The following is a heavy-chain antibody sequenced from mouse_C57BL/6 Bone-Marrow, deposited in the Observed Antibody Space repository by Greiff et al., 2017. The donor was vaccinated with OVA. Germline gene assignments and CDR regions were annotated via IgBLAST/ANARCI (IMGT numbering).Heavy chain of an antibody. CDR2: IHPNSGST. D-gene: IGHD1-1*01. J-gene: IGHJ2*01. CDR1: GYTFTSYW. Sequence: VQLQQPGAELVKPGASVTLSCKASGYTFTSYWMHWVKQRPGQGLEWMGMIHPNSGSTTYNEKLKSKATLTVDKSSSTAYMQLSSLTTESSAVYYCAFYGCSGGYWGQGTTLTVSS. CDR3: AFYGCSGGY. V-gene: IGHV1-64*01.